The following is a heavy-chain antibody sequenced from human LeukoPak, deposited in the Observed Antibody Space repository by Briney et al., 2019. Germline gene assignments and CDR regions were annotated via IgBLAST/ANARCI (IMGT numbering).Heavy chain of an antibody. CDR2: XNPNSGGT. CDR3: ARFGSNWGFRYFDL. V-gene: IGHV1-2*02. D-gene: IGHD7-27*01. Sequence: EWMGWXNPNSGGTNYAQKFQGRVTMTRDTSISTAYMELSRLRSDDTAVYYCARFGSNWGFRYFDLWGRGTLVTVSS. J-gene: IGHJ2*01.